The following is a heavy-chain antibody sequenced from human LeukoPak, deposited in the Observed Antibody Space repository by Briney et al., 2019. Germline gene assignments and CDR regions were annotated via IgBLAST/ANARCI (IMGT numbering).Heavy chain of an antibody. J-gene: IGHJ6*03. Sequence: ASVKVSCKASGYTFTGYYMHWVRQAPGQGLEWMGWINPNSGGTNYAQKFQGRVTMTRDTSISTAYMELSRLRSDDTAVYYCARDRERVRNPASGYYYHMDVWGKGTTVTVSS. CDR2: INPNSGGT. CDR3: ARDRERVRNPASGYYYHMDV. D-gene: IGHD2-8*02. CDR1: GYTFTGYY. V-gene: IGHV1-2*02.